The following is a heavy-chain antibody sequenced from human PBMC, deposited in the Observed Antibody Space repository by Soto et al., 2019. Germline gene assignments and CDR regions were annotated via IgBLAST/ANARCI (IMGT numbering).Heavy chain of an antibody. J-gene: IGHJ6*03. V-gene: IGHV3-53*04. D-gene: IGHD4-4*01. CDR1: GFTVSSNY. CDR2: IYSGGST. Sequence: GGSLRLSCAASGFTVSSNYMSWVRQAPGKGLEWVSVIYSGGSTYYADSVKGRFTISRHNSKNTLYLQMNSLRAEDTAVYYCARAEGTVTEQAGWSYYYYMDVWGKGTTVTVSS. CDR3: ARAEGTVTEQAGWSYYYYMDV.